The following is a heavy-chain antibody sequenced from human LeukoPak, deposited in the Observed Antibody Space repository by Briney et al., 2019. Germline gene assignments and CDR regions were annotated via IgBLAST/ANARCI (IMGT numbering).Heavy chain of an antibody. CDR2: ITSSSSFI. D-gene: IGHD4-17*01. V-gene: IGHV3-21*04. CDR3: AKDPTMTTVTTFSNY. CDR1: GFTFSSYS. Sequence: GGSLRLSCAASGFTFSSYSMNWVRQAPGKGLEWVSSITSSSSFIYYADSVKGRFTISRDNAKNSLYLQMNSLRAEDTAVYYCAKDPTMTTVTTFSNYWGQGTLVTVSS. J-gene: IGHJ4*02.